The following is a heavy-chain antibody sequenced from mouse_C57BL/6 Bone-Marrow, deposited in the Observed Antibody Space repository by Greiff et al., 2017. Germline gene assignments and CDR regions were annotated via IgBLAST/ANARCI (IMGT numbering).Heavy chain of an antibody. CDR2: IYPGSGNT. CDR3: ARSPYGSIAY. Sequence: QVQLQQSGPELVKPGASVKISCKASGYSFTSYYIHWVKQRPGQGLEWIGWIYPGSGNTQYNEKFKGKATLTADTSSSTAYMQLSSLTSEDSAVYYCARSPYGSIAYWGQGTLVTVSA. D-gene: IGHD1-1*01. CDR1: GYSFTSYY. V-gene: IGHV1-66*01. J-gene: IGHJ3*01.